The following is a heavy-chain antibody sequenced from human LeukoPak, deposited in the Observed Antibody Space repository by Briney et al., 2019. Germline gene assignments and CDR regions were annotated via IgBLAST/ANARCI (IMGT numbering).Heavy chain of an antibody. D-gene: IGHD2-2*01. CDR1: GYTFTSYY. CDR3: ARDGGYCSSTSCYRYYMDV. Sequence: GASVKVSCKASGYTFTSYYMHWVRQAPGQGLEWMGIINPSGGSTSYAQKFQGRVTMTRDTSTSTVYMELSSLRSEDTAVYYCARDGGYCSSTSCYRYYMDVWGKGTTVTVSS. J-gene: IGHJ6*03. CDR2: INPSGGST. V-gene: IGHV1-46*01.